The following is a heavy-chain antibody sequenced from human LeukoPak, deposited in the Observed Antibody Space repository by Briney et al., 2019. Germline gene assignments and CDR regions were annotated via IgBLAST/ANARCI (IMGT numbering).Heavy chain of an antibody. CDR3: ARLSGNPSRPTAPDY. V-gene: IGHV3-64*01. J-gene: IGHJ4*02. D-gene: IGHD2-21*02. CDR2: LSENGRVA. CDR1: GFIFSAYD. Sequence: GGSLRLSCEASGFIFSAYDTSWFRQAPAKGLEYVSSLSENGRVAFHSNSVKGRFSIYRDDSRSTLYLQMGSLTTEDTALYYCARLSGNPSRPTAPDYWGQGTLVTVSS.